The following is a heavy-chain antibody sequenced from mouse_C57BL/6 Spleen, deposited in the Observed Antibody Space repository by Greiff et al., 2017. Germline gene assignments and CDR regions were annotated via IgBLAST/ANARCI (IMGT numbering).Heavy chain of an antibody. Sequence: EVQLQQSGPELVKPGASVKISCKASGYTFTDYYMNWVKQSHGKSLEWIGDINPNNGGTSYNQKFKGKATLTVDKSSSTAYMELSSLTSEDSAVYYCAREFYDGSNYAMDYWGQGTSVTVSS. D-gene: IGHD2-3*01. CDR3: AREFYDGSNYAMDY. J-gene: IGHJ4*01. V-gene: IGHV1-26*01. CDR1: GYTFTDYY. CDR2: INPNNGGT.